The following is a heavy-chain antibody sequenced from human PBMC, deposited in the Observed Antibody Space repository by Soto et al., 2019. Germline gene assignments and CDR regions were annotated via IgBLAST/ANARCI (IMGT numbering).Heavy chain of an antibody. CDR3: ARYLMVRGVNNWFDP. J-gene: IGHJ5*02. Sequence: ASVKVSCKASGYTFTGYYMHWVRQAPGQGLEWMGWINPNSGGTNYAQKFQGRVTMTRDTSISTAYMELSRLRSDDTAVYYCARYLMVRGVNNWFDPWGQGTLVTVSS. CDR1: GYTFTGYY. CDR2: INPNSGGT. V-gene: IGHV1-2*02. D-gene: IGHD3-10*01.